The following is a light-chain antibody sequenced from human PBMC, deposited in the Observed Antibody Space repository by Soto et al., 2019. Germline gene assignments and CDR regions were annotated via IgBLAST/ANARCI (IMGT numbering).Light chain of an antibody. CDR3: QQYKNWLALT. Sequence: EIVMTQSPATLSVSPGERATLSCRASQRVSSNLAWYQQKPGQAPRLLIYGASTRATGIPARFSGSGSGTEFTLTISILQSEDSAVYYCQQYKNWLALTFGGGTKVDIK. J-gene: IGKJ4*01. V-gene: IGKV3-15*01. CDR2: GAS. CDR1: QRVSSN.